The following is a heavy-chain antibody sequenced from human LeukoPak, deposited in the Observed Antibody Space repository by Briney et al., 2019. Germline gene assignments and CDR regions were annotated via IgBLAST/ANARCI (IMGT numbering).Heavy chain of an antibody. V-gene: IGHV4-59*01. CDR1: GGSNSSYY. CDR3: ARGDFYGSGTYYTNWFDP. J-gene: IGHJ5*02. Sequence: SETLSLTCTVSGGSNSSYYWSWIRQPPGKGLEWIGYIYYSGSTYYNPSLKSRVTISVDTSKNQFSLKLSSVTAADTAVYFCARGDFYGSGTYYTNWFDPWGQGTLVTVSS. CDR2: IYYSGST. D-gene: IGHD3-10*01.